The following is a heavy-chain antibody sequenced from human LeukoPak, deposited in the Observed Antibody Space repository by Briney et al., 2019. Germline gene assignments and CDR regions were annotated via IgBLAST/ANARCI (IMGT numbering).Heavy chain of an antibody. CDR2: MNPNSGNT. Sequence: ASVKVSCKAPGYTFTSYDINWVRQATGQGLEWMGWMNPNSGNTGYAQKFQGRVTMTRNTSISTAYMELSSLGSEDTAVYYCARIRYCSGGSCYRIDAFDIWGQGTMVTVSS. J-gene: IGHJ3*02. V-gene: IGHV1-8*01. CDR3: ARIRYCSGGSCYRIDAFDI. CDR1: GYTFTSYD. D-gene: IGHD2-15*01.